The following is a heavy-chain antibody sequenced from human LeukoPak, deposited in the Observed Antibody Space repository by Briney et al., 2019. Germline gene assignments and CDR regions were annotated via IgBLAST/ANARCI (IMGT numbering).Heavy chain of an antibody. J-gene: IGHJ4*02. CDR2: ISGAGGGT. V-gene: IGHV3-23*01. Sequence: GGSLRLSWPASGFTFSSYAMSWVRQAPGKGLEWLSAISGAGGGTYYADSVKGRSALSRNHTTNTLYLQMGRLRTADPAVNYCAVVLYYDFWSGRGYWGQGTLVTVSS. CDR1: GFTFSSYA. CDR3: AVVLYYDFWSGRGY. D-gene: IGHD3-3*01.